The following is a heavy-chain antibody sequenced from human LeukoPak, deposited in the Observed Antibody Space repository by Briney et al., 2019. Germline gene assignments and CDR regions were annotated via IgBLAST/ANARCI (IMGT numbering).Heavy chain of an antibody. V-gene: IGHV3-11*04. CDR2: ISGNGGVI. J-gene: IGHJ4*02. CDR1: GFTVSDNY. Sequence: GGSLRLSCAASGFTVSDNYMTWVRQAPGKGLEWLSYISGNGGVIQYADSVKGRFTISRDNAKNLLYLQMDSLRVEDTAIYYCARDPRTVRIWGQGTLVTVSS. D-gene: IGHD1-1*01. CDR3: ARDPRTVRI.